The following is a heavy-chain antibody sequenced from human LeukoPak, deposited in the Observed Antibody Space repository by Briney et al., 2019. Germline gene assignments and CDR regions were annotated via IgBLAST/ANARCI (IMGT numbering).Heavy chain of an antibody. Sequence: PGGSLRLSCAASGLTFRNYGMSWVRQAPGKGLGWVSAISGSGDNTYYAASVKGRFTISRDNSKNTLYLQMNSLRAEDTAVYYCAKDYYGSGNWGQGTLVTVSS. CDR1: GLTFRNYG. D-gene: IGHD3-10*01. CDR3: AKDYYGSGN. CDR2: ISGSGDNT. V-gene: IGHV3-23*01. J-gene: IGHJ4*02.